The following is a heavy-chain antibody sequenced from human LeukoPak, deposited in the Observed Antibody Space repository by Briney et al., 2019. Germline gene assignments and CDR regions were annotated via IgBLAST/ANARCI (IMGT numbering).Heavy chain of an antibody. CDR3: VREARESGGFDY. J-gene: IGHJ4*02. V-gene: IGHV3-7*01. CDR1: GFTFSSYW. CDR2: IKQGGSER. D-gene: IGHD5-24*01. Sequence: PGGSLRLSCAGSGFTFSSYWMSWVRRAPGKGLEWVANIKQGGSERYYVDSVKGRLTISRDNAKNSLYLQMNSLRAEDTAVYYCVREARESGGFDYWGQGTLVTVSS.